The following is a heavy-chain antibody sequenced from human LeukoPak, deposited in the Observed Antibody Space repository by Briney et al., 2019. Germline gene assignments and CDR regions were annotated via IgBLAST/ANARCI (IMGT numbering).Heavy chain of an antibody. CDR2: ISSGSRDI. J-gene: IGHJ3*02. D-gene: IGHD4-17*01. CDR1: GFTFSTYT. Sequence: GGSLRLSCAASGFTFSTYTMNWVRQAPGKGLEWVSSISSGSRDIYYADSVKGRFTISRDNSKNTLYLQMNSLRAEDTAVYYCAKDPNGDYIGTFDIWGQGTMVTVSS. V-gene: IGHV3-21*04. CDR3: AKDPNGDYIGTFDI.